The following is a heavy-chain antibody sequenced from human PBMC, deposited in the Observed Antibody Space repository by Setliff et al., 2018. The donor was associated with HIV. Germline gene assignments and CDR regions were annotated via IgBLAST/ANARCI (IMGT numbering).Heavy chain of an antibody. CDR3: ARISATHYDFWSGSIDY. CDR1: GFSLSNARMG. Sequence: SGPTLVNPTETLTLTCTVSGFSLSNARMGVSWIRQPPGKALEWLAHIFSNDEKSYSTSLKSRLIISKDTSKSQVVLTMTNMDPVDTATYYCARISATHYDFWSGSIDYWGQGTLVTVSS. V-gene: IGHV2-26*01. J-gene: IGHJ4*02. D-gene: IGHD3-3*01. CDR2: IFSNDEK.